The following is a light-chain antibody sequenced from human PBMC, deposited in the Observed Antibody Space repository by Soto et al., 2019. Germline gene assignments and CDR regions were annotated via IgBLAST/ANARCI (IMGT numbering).Light chain of an antibody. CDR2: DVS. Sequence: QSALTQPRSVSGSPGQSVTISCTGTNSDIGSYNYVSWYQHHPGKAPKLMIYDVSKRPSGVPDRFSGSKSGNMASLTISGLQAEDEADYYCCSYAGNYTWVFGGGTKLTVL. CDR3: CSYAGNYTWV. V-gene: IGLV2-11*01. CDR1: NSDIGSYNY. J-gene: IGLJ3*02.